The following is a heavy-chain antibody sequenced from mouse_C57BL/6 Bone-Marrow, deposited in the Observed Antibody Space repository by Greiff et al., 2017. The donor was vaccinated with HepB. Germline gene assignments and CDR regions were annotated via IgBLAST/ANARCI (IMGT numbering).Heavy chain of an antibody. V-gene: IGHV2-9-1*01. Sequence: VMLVESGPGLVAPSQSLSITCTVSGFSLTSYAISWVRQPPGKGLEWLGVIWTGGGTNYNSDLKSRLSISKDNAKSHVFLKMNSLQTDDTARYYCARNEDYYGTPYWYFDVWGTGTTVTVSS. CDR3: ARNEDYYGTPYWYFDV. CDR1: GFSLTSYA. CDR2: IWTGGGT. D-gene: IGHD1-1*01. J-gene: IGHJ1*03.